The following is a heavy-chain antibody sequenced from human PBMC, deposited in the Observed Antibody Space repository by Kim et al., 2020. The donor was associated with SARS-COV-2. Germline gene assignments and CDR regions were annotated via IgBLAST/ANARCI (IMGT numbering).Heavy chain of an antibody. D-gene: IGHD3-22*01. V-gene: IGHV3-7*01. CDR2: IKEDGRDT. CDR3: ARDPYDSSGYGAFDY. J-gene: IGHJ4*01. CDR1: GFAFSTSW. Sequence: GGSLRLSCVGSGFAFSTSWMTWVRQVPGKGLEWVANIKEDGRDTYYVDSVKGRFTISRDNAKSSVYLQMNSLRAVDTAVYYCARDPYDSSGYGAFDYWG.